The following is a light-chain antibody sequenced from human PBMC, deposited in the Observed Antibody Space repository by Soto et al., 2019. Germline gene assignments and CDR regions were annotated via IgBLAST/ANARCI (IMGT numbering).Light chain of an antibody. CDR3: QQYKNWPLIT. Sequence: EIVMTQSPATLSVSPGERATLSCRASQSVSSNLAWYQQKPGQAPRLLIYGASTRATGIPARFSGSGSGTDFTLTISSLQSEDFAVYYCQQYKNWPLITFGQGTRLEIK. J-gene: IGKJ5*01. V-gene: IGKV3-15*01. CDR1: QSVSSN. CDR2: GAS.